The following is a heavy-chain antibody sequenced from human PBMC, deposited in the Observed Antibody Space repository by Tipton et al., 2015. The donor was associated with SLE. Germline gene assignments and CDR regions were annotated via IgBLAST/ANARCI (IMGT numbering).Heavy chain of an antibody. Sequence: TLSLTCTVSGGSISSSNWWSWVRQRPGKGLAWIGEISHSGSTNYHPSHKSRVTISVDKSKNHLSLKLSSVTAADTAVYYWATGDRCYGLPSLKIGVKGTTVTVS. J-gene: IGHJ6*03. CDR3: ATGDRCYGLPSLKI. D-gene: IGHD4-17*01. V-gene: IGHV4-4*02. CDR1: GGSISSSNW. CDR2: ISHSGST.